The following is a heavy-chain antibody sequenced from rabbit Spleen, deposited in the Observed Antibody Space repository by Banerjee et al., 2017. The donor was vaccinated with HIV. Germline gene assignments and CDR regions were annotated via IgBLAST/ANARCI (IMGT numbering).Heavy chain of an antibody. CDR1: GFAFRTYY. CDR3: ARDYNSAWDL. V-gene: IGHV1S7*01. D-gene: IGHD3-1*01. J-gene: IGHJ4*01. Sequence: QLVESGGGLVKPEGSLTLTCKASGFAFRTYYMSWVRQAPGKGLEWIGSIDPVFGIANYASWVNGRFTISRDNAQNTVDLQIKSLTAADTATYFCARDYNSAWDLWGPGTLVTVS. CDR2: IDPVFGIA.